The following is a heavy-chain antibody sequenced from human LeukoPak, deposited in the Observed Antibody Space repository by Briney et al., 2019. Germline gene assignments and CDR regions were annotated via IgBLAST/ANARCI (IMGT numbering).Heavy chain of an antibody. CDR2: INAGNGNT. J-gene: IGHJ4*02. CDR3: ATRRWGY. D-gene: IGHD3-16*01. V-gene: IGHV1-3*01. CDR1: GFTFTNYA. Sequence: ASVKVSCKASGFTFTNYAMQWVRQAPGQRLEWMGWINAGNGNTKYSQKFQGRVTITRDTSASTAYMELSSLRSEDTAVYYCATRRWGYWGQGTLVTVSS.